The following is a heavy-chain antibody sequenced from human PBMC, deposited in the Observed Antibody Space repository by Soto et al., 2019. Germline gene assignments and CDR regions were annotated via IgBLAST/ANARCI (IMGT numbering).Heavy chain of an antibody. D-gene: IGHD6-6*01. Sequence: PSETLSLTCTVSGGSISSSSYYWGWIRQPPGKGLEWIGCIYYSGSTYYNPSLKSRVTISVDTSKNQFSLKLSSVTAADTAVYYCARAVPTTTRQRTFDYWGQGTLVTVSS. CDR2: IYYSGST. J-gene: IGHJ4*02. CDR1: GGSISSSSYY. V-gene: IGHV4-39*07. CDR3: ARAVPTTTRQRTFDY.